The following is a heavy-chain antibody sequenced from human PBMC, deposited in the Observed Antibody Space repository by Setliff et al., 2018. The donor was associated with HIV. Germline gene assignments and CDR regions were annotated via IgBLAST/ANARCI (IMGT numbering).Heavy chain of an antibody. J-gene: IGHJ4*02. CDR2: INSDGSST. D-gene: IGHD6-13*01. CDR1: GFTFSGYW. Sequence: GGSLRLSCAASGFTFSGYWMHWVRQAPGKGLVWVSRINSDGSSTTYADSVKGRFTISRDNAKNTLYLQMNSLRAKDTAVYYCARGGSNSWSPFDYWGQGTLVTVSS. V-gene: IGHV3-74*01. CDR3: ARGGSNSWSPFDY.